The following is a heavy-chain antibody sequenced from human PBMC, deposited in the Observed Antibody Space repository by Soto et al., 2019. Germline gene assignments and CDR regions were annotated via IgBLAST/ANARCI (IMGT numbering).Heavy chain of an antibody. D-gene: IGHD2-2*01. CDR3: ARGVVVVPAATSPNWFDP. CDR2: INPNSGGT. CDR1: GYTFTGYY. Sequence: ASVKVSCKASGYTFTGYYMHWVRQAPGQGLDWMGWINPNSGGTNYAQKFQGWVTMTRDTSISTAYMELSRLRSDDTAVYYCARGVVVVPAATSPNWFDPWGQGTLVTVSS. J-gene: IGHJ5*02. V-gene: IGHV1-2*04.